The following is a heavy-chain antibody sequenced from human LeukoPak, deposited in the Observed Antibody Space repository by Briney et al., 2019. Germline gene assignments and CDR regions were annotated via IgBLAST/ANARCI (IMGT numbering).Heavy chain of an antibody. CDR1: GFTFSSYA. V-gene: IGHV3-23*01. CDR3: AKDHSNWYFDL. Sequence: GGSLRLSCAASGFTFSSYAMSWVRQAPGKGLEWVSAISGSGGSTYYADSVKGRFTISRDNSKNALYLQMNSLRAEDTALYYCAKDHSNWYFDLWGRGTLLTVSS. CDR2: ISGSGGST. J-gene: IGHJ2*01.